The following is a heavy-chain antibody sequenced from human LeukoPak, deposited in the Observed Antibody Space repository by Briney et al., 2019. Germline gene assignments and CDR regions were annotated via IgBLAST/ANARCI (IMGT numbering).Heavy chain of an antibody. D-gene: IGHD5-24*01. Sequence: ASVTVSCKASGYTFTNYSMHWVRQAPGQGLEWMGWITPGGGTNYPQKFQGRVAITWDTSITTTYMDLSRLTSDDTAMYYCARDRCGDGFAHFDYWGQGALVTVSS. CDR1: GYTFTNYS. CDR2: ITPGGGT. J-gene: IGHJ4*02. CDR3: ARDRCGDGFAHFDY. V-gene: IGHV1-2*02.